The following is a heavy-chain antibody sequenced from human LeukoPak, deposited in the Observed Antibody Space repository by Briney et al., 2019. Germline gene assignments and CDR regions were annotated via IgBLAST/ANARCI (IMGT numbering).Heavy chain of an antibody. D-gene: IGHD3-10*01. CDR2: INPNSGDT. Sequence: ASVKVSCKASGYTFTGYYMHWVRQAPGQGLQWMGWINPNSGDTHFPQKFQGRVTMTTDTSITTAYMELSRLRSDDTAVYYRARGGNYGSGTYTAFDYWGQGALVTVSS. V-gene: IGHV1-2*02. CDR3: ARGGNYGSGTYTAFDY. J-gene: IGHJ4*02. CDR1: GYTFTGYY.